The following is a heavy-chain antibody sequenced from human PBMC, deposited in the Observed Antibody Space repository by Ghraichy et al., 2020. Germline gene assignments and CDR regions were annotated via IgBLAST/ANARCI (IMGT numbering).Heavy chain of an antibody. Sequence: SETLSLTCTVSGGSISSSSYYWGWIRQPPGKGLEWIGSIYYSGSTYYNPSLKSRVTISVDTSKNQFSLKLSSVTAADTAVYYCARHVYCTNGVCFVYYFDYWGQGTLVTVSS. CDR2: IYYSGST. D-gene: IGHD2-8*01. CDR3: ARHVYCTNGVCFVYYFDY. V-gene: IGHV4-39*01. J-gene: IGHJ4*02. CDR1: GGSISSSSYY.